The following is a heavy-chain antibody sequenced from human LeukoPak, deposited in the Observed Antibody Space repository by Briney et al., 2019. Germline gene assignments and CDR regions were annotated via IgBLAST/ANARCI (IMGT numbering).Heavy chain of an antibody. D-gene: IGHD3-10*01. V-gene: IGHV3-7*01. CDR3: ARAGGYGSRTVYDY. Sequence: GGSLRLSCAASGFTFSSYWMAWVRQAPGKGLEWLANTKVDGTEKNYVDSVKGRFTISRDNGKKSLYLQMNSLRDEDTAVYYCARAGGYGSRTVYDYWGQGTLVTVSS. J-gene: IGHJ4*02. CDR1: GFTFSSYW. CDR2: TKVDGTEK.